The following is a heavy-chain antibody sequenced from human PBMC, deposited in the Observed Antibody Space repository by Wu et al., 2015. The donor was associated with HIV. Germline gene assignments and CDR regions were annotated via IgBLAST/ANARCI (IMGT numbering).Heavy chain of an antibody. CDR3: ARVGVLLTSAGLLEYFQH. CDR1: GYTLTSFN. D-gene: IGHD1-1*01. Sequence: QVQLVQSGAEVKKPGTSVRVSCRVSGYTLTSFNINWIRHVPGRGLEWMGWMNPKSGSAAFGLNFQGRVSMTRNSSLSIAYMELSGVTSDDSAIYYCARVGVLLTSAGLLEYFQHWGQGTRVVVSS. V-gene: IGHV1-8*02. CDR2: MNPKSGSA. J-gene: IGHJ1*01.